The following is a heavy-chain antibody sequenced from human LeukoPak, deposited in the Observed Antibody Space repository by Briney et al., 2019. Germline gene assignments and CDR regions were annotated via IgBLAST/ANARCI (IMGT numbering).Heavy chain of an antibody. J-gene: IGHJ6*03. CDR1: GGTFISYA. CDR3: ARAWSSYGSGSYYFRIMDV. CDR2: IIPIFGTA. D-gene: IGHD3-10*01. Sequence: ASVKVSCKASGGTFISYAISWVRQAPGQGLEWMGGIIPIFGTANYAQKFQGRVTITTDESTSTAYMELSSLRSEDTAVYYCARAWSSYGSGSYYFRIMDVWGKGTTVTVSS. V-gene: IGHV1-69*05.